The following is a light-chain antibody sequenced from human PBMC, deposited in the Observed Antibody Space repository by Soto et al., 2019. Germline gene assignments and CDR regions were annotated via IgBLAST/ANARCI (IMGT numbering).Light chain of an antibody. V-gene: IGLV3-1*01. CDR2: QDN. Sequence: SYELTQPPSVSVSPGQPATITCSGDNLGSKYVCWYQQKPGQSPALVIYQDNKRPSGSPERLSGSNSGNTATLTISGTQAMDEADYYCQAWDSSAHVVFGGGTQLTVL. J-gene: IGLJ2*01. CDR1: NLGSKY. CDR3: QAWDSSAHVV.